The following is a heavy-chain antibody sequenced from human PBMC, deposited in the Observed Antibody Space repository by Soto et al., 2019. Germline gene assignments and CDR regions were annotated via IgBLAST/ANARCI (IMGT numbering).Heavy chain of an antibody. V-gene: IGHV4-4*02. Sequence: QVQLQASGPGLVKPSQTLSLTCAVSGVSITSTNWWTWIRQPPGKGLEWIGEMYHSGSNNYNPSLKGRVSISVDKSKNQFSLKVSSVTAADTAVYYCATVPGIVGATRFDCWGQGALVTVSS. CDR1: GVSITSTNW. J-gene: IGHJ4*02. D-gene: IGHD1-26*01. CDR2: MYHSGSN. CDR3: ATVPGIVGATRFDC.